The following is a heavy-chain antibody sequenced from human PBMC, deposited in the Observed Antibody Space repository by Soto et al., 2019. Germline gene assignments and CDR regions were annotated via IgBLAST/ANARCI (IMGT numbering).Heavy chain of an antibody. D-gene: IGHD3-10*01. CDR1: GFTFTNAW. CDR2: IKSETDGATT. Sequence: EVQLVESGGGLVKPGGSLRLSCTASGFTFTNAWMSWVRQAPGKGLEWVGRIKSETDGATTDYAAPVKGRFTISGANSTNTRYLHMNSLKTEDTAVYYCTRTILQWFGESDWGQGTLVTVSS. V-gene: IGHV3-15*01. CDR3: TRTILQWFGESD. J-gene: IGHJ4*02.